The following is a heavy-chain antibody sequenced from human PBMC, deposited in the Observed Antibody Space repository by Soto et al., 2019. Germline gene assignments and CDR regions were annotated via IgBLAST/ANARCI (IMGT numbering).Heavy chain of an antibody. J-gene: IGHJ4*02. D-gene: IGHD3-3*01. CDR1: GGSFHNFY. Sequence: SETLSLTCNLSGGSFHNFYWLWIRQPPGKGLEWVGHVHYSGSTNYSPSLNSRATISLDTSKSQLSLKLRSVTAADTAMYFCARGGDDHEKSGYFSFDSWGKRIKVTVAS. V-gene: IGHV4-59*01. CDR2: VHYSGST. CDR3: ARGGDDHEKSGYFSFDS.